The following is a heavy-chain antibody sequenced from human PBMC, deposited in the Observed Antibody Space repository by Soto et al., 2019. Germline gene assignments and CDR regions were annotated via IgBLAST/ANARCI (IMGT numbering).Heavy chain of an antibody. V-gene: IGHV3-53*01. J-gene: IGHJ4*02. CDR3: HGYGY. D-gene: IGHD5-12*01. CDR1: GFTDSSSNY. CDR2: IYTGGTT. Sequence: EVQLVESGGGLIQPGGSLRLSCVVSGFTDSSSNYMSWVHQAPGKGLEWVSVIYTGGTTYYADSVKGRFTIARENAKNTLYIQMNSLRAEDTAVYYCHGYGYWGQGTLVTVSS.